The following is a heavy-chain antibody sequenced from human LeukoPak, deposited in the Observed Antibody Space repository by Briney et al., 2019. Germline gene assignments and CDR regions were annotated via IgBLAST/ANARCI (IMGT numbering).Heavy chain of an antibody. V-gene: IGHV5-51*01. CDR1: GYTFSRYW. CDR2: IYPGDSDT. D-gene: IGHD6-19*01. J-gene: IGHJ4*02. CDR3: ARRDSSGWYYFDY. Sequence: GESLKISCKGSGYTFSRYWIGWVRQLPGKGLEWMGIIYPGDSDTRYSPSFQGQVTISADKSISTAYLQRSSLKASDTAIYFCARRDSSGWYYFDYWGQGTLLTVSS.